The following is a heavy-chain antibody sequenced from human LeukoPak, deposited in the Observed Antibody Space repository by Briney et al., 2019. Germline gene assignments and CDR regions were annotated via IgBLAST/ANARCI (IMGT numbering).Heavy chain of an antibody. J-gene: IGHJ4*02. D-gene: IGHD1-26*01. Sequence: GASVKVSCKASGYTFTSYGISWVRQAPGQGLEWMGWISAYNGNTNYAQKLQGRVTMTTDTSTSTAYMELSSLRSEDTAVYYCATPVVAYSGSYYEYYFDYWGQGTLVTVSS. V-gene: IGHV1-18*01. CDR3: ATPVVAYSGSYYEYYFDY. CDR1: GYTFTSYG. CDR2: ISAYNGNT.